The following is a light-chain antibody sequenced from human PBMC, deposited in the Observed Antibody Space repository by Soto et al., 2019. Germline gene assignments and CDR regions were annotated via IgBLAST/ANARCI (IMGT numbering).Light chain of an antibody. J-gene: IGLJ2*01. Sequence: SYVLTQPPSVSVVPRQTARITCGGNNIGVKSVHWYQQKPGQAPVLVVYDDSARPSGIPARFSGSNSGNTATLTVSRVEGGDEADYYCHVWDSGSDQGIFGGGTKLTVL. CDR3: HVWDSGSDQGI. CDR2: DDS. V-gene: IGLV3-21*02. CDR1: NIGVKS.